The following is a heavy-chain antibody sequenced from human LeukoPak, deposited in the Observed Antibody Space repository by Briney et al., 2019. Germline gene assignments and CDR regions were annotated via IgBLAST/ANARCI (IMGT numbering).Heavy chain of an antibody. CDR2: IYYSGST. CDR1: GGSISSSSYY. J-gene: IGHJ4*02. V-gene: IGHV4-39*02. CDR3: ARDESAAAAGTDY. D-gene: IGHD6-13*01. Sequence: PSETLSLTCTVSGGSISSSSYYWGWIRQPPGKGLEWIGSIYYSGSTYYNPSLKSRVTISVDTSKNQFSLKLSSVTAADTAVYYCARDESAAAAGTDYWGQGTLVTVSS.